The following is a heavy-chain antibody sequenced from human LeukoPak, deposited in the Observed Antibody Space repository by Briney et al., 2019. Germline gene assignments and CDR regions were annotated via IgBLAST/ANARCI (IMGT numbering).Heavy chain of an antibody. CDR2: VYPHNSET. V-gene: IGHV5-51*01. CDR1: GYTFTDYW. Sequence: GESLQISCEGSGYTFTDYWIAWVRQLPGKGLEWMGIVYPHNSETRYSPSLQGQVTISADKSINTAYLQWSSLKASDTAMYFCARARYSASDTQGFDFWGQGTQVTVSS. D-gene: IGHD5-12*01. J-gene: IGHJ4*02. CDR3: ARARYSASDTQGFDF.